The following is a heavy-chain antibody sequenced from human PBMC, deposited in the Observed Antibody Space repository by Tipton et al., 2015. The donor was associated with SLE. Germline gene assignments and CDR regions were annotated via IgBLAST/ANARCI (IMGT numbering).Heavy chain of an antibody. CDR3: ARPAAINYYYGMDV. CDR2: IYYSGST. V-gene: IGHV4-30-4*08. Sequence: TLSLTCSVSGGSISSGDYYWTWIRQPPGKGLEWIGYIYYSGSTNYNPSLKSRLTISLDTSKNQYSLKLSSVTAADAAVYYCARPAAINYYYGMDVWGQGTTVTVSS. D-gene: IGHD2-2*01. CDR1: GGSISSGDYY. J-gene: IGHJ6*02.